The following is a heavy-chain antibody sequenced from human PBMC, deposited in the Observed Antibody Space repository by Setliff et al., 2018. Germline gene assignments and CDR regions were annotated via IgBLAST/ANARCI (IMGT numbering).Heavy chain of an antibody. CDR2: ISGSGTNE. V-gene: IGHV3-23*01. Sequence: LRLSCVASGFTFINYAMTWVRQAPGKGLEWVSVISGSGTNEYYADSVRGRLTISRDNSKSTLYLQMSSLRAEDTAVYYCARALAYYYMDVWGKGTTVTVSS. J-gene: IGHJ6*03. CDR3: ARALAYYYMDV. CDR1: GFTFINYA.